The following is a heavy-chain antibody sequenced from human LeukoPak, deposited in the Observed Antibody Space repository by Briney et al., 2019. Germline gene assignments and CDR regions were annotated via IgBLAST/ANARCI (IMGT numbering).Heavy chain of an antibody. CDR1: GFTFSNYA. D-gene: IGHD6-19*01. CDR3: GRQVAPGQWLVNL. Sequence: GGSLRLSCVASGFTFSNYAIHWVRRPPGKGLEWVAVMSTDGSLQYYANSVKGRFTISRDNYKSTLFLQMNSPSAADTAVYYCGRQVAPGQWLVNLWGQGTLVTVSS. V-gene: IGHV3-30*01. J-gene: IGHJ5*02. CDR2: MSTDGSLQ.